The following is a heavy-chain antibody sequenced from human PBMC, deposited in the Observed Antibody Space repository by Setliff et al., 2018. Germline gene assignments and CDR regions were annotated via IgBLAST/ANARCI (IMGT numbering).Heavy chain of an antibody. J-gene: IGHJ4*02. Sequence: SETLSLTCTVSGGPFSGASIWSWIRQPPGKGLEFIGYVYHSGTAKYDPSLESRAIMSVDASKNEISLKLKSVTAADTAIYYCARGGTYRYFDYWGQGTLVTVSS. CDR1: GGPFSGAS. CDR2: VYHSGTA. V-gene: IGHV4-59*01. CDR3: ARGGTYRYFDY.